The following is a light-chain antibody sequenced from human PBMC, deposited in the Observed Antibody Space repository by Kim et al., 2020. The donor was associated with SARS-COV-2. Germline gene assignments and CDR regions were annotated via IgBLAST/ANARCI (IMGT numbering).Light chain of an antibody. CDR1: SLRSYC. J-gene: IGLJ3*02. CDR3: NSRDSSGNHWV. CDR2: GKN. Sequence: SSELTQDPAVSVALGQTVRITCQGDSLRSYCAGWYQQKPGQAPVLVIYGKNNRPSGIPDRFSGSSSGNTASLTITGAQAEDEADYYCNSRDSSGNHWVFGGGTKLTVL. V-gene: IGLV3-19*01.